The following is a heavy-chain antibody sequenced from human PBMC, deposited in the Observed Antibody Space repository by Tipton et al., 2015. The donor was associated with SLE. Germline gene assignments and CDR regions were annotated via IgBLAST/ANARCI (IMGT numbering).Heavy chain of an antibody. CDR2: IWYDGGNK. D-gene: IGHD2-15*01. J-gene: IGHJ4*02. V-gene: IGHV3-33*01. CDR1: GFNFSRYG. Sequence: SLRLSCAASGFNFSRYGMHWVRQAPGKGLEWVAIIWYDGGNKYCTDSVKGRFTISRDNSENMLYLQMNSLRAEDTAVYYCAGDPGGSFASPDYWGQGTLVTVSS. CDR3: AGDPGGSFASPDY.